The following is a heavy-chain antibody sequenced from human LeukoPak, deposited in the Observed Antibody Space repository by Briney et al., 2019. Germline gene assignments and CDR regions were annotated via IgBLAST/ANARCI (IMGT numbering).Heavy chain of an antibody. Sequence: SGGSLRLSCAASGFTVSSNYMSWVRQAPGKGLEWVSVIYSGGSTYYADSVKGRFTISRDNSKNTLYLQKNSLRAEDTAVYYCARVELVTRHFDYWGQGTLVTVSS. V-gene: IGHV3-66*02. J-gene: IGHJ4*02. D-gene: IGHD5-18*01. CDR3: ARVELVTRHFDY. CDR1: GFTVSSNY. CDR2: IYSGGST.